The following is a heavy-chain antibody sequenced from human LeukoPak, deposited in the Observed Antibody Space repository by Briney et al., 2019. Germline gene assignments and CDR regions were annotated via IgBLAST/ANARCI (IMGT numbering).Heavy chain of an antibody. CDR1: GYTFTSYG. V-gene: IGHV1-18*01. CDR2: ISAYNGNT. D-gene: IGHD1-26*01. J-gene: IGHJ6*03. Sequence: ASVKVSCKASGYTFTSYGIGWVRQAPGQGLEWMGWISAYNGNTNYAQKLQGRVTMTTDTSTSTAYMELRSLRSDDTAVYYCARVRWELLRYYYYYYMDVWGKGTTVTVSS. CDR3: ARVRWELLRYYYYYYMDV.